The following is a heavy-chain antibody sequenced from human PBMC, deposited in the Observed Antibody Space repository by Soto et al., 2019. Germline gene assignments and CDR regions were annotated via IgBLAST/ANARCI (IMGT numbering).Heavy chain of an antibody. CDR2: INPSGGST. D-gene: IGHD6-6*01. V-gene: IGHV1-46*01. J-gene: IGHJ6*02. CDR3: ARDPIIAARGYYYYYGMDV. Sequence: ASGKVSCKASGYTFTSCYMQWVRQAPGQGREWMGIINPSGGSTSYAQKFQGRVTMTRDTSTSTAYMELRSLRSDDPAVYSCARDPIIAARGYYYYYGMDVWGQGTKVTVS. CDR1: GYTFTSCY.